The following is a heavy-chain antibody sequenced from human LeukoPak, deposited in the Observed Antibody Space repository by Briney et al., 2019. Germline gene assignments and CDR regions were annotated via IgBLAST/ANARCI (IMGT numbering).Heavy chain of an antibody. V-gene: IGHV4-30-4*01. CDR1: GGSISSGDYY. CDR2: IYYSGST. Sequence: SETLSLTCTVSGGSISSGDYYWSWIRQPPGKGLEWIGYIYYSGSTYYNPSLKSRVTISVDTSKNQFSLKLSSVTAADTAVYYCARGRRYYGMDVWGQGTTVTVSS. D-gene: IGHD6-6*01. J-gene: IGHJ6*02. CDR3: ARGRRYYGMDV.